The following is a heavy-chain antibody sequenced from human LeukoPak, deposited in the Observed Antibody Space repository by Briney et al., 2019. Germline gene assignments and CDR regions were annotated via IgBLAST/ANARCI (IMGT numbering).Heavy chain of an antibody. CDR3: ARGGAGWYVSVFDP. D-gene: IGHD6-19*01. V-gene: IGHV6-1*01. Sequence: SQTLSLTCAISGDSVSNNGATWNWIRQSPSRGLEWLGRTYYRTRWYFDYAVSVRSRATINPDTSKNQFSLQLDSVTPEDTAVYYCARGGAGWYVSVFDPWGQGTLVTVSS. CDR1: GDSVSNNGAT. J-gene: IGHJ5*02. CDR2: TYYRTRWYF.